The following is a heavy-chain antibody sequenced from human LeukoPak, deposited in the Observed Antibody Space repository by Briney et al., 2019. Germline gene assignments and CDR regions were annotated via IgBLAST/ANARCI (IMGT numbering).Heavy chain of an antibody. D-gene: IGHD3-10*01. J-gene: IGHJ4*02. V-gene: IGHV3-30*02. CDR1: GFTFSNYA. CDR2: IRYDGSNK. Sequence: PGGSLRLSCAASGFTFSNYAMSWVRQAPGKGLEWVAFIRYDGSNKYYADSVKGRFTISRDNSKNTLYLQMNSLRAEDTAVYYCAKVRAGLWFGELHIDYWGQGTLVTVSP. CDR3: AKVRAGLWFGELHIDY.